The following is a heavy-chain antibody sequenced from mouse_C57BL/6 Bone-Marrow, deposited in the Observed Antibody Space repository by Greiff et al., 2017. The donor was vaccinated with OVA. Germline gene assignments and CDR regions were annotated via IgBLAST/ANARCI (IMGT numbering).Heavy chain of an antibody. V-gene: IGHV1-80*01. J-gene: IGHJ1*03. CDR2: IYPGDGDT. Sequence: VQLVESGAELVKPGASVKISCKASGYAFSSYWMNWVKQRPGKGLEWIGQIYPGDGDTNYNGKFKGKATLTADKSSSTAYMQLSSLTSEDSAVYFCARLGIYYYARGYFDVWGTGTTVTVSS. CDR1: GYAFSSYW. CDR3: ARLGIYYYARGYFDV. D-gene: IGHD1-1*01.